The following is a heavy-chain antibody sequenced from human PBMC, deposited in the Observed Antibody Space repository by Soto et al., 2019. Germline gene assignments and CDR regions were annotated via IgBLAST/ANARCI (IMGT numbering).Heavy chain of an antibody. Sequence: SVKVSCKASGVTFSSYAISWVRQAPGQGLEWMGGIIPIFGTANYAQKFQGRVTITADESTSTAYMELSSLRSEDTAVYYCAGKLDPGRSVDYWGQGTLVTVS. CDR3: AGKLDPGRSVDY. CDR1: GVTFSSYA. D-gene: IGHD1-1*01. CDR2: IIPIFGTA. V-gene: IGHV1-69*13. J-gene: IGHJ4*02.